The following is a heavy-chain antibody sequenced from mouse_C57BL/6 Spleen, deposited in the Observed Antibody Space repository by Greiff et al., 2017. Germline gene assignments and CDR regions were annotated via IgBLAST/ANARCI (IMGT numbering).Heavy chain of an antibody. CDR2: IYPGDGDT. V-gene: IGHV1-82*01. J-gene: IGHJ2*01. Sequence: VQRVESGPELVKPGASVKISCKASGYAFSSSWMNWVKQRPGKGLEWIGRIYPGDGDTNYNGKFKGKATLTADKSSSTAYMQLSSLTSEDSAVYFCARCRRDYGQDYWGQGTTLTVSS. CDR1: GYAFSSSW. D-gene: IGHD2-4*01. CDR3: ARCRRDYGQDY.